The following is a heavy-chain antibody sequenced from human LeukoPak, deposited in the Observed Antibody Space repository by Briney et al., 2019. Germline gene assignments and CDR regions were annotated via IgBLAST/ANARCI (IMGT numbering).Heavy chain of an antibody. D-gene: IGHD2-8*01. Sequence: GGSLRLSCAASGFTVSSNYMSWVRQAPGKGLEWVSVIYSGGSTYYADSVKGRFTISRDNSKNTLYLQMNSLRAEDTAVYYCARVLRLYWFDPWGQGTLVTVSS. CDR1: GFTVSSNY. CDR2: IYSGGST. V-gene: IGHV3-66*01. J-gene: IGHJ5*02. CDR3: ARVLRLYWFDP.